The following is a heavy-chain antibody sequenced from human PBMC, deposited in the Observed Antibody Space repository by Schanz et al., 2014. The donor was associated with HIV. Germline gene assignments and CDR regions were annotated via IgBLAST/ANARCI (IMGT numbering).Heavy chain of an antibody. CDR2: ISWSGRNV. CDR1: GFTFDDYA. Sequence: VQLVESGGGLVKPGRSLRLSCAASGFTFDDYAMHWVRQLPGKGLEWVSGISWSGRNVGYAASVRGRFTISRDNAKNSLYLQMDSLRGEDTAVYYCARGGKMVTFGGVLTPFDYWGQGSLVTVSS. J-gene: IGHJ4*02. CDR3: ARGGKMVTFGGVLTPFDY. D-gene: IGHD3-16*01. V-gene: IGHV3-9*01.